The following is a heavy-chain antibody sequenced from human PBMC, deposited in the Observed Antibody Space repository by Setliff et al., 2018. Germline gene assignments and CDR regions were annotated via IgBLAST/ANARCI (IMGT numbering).Heavy chain of an antibody. D-gene: IGHD2-15*01. CDR1: GASISSGTYY. Sequence: PSETLSLTCTVSGASISSGTYYWAWIRQPPGKGLEWIGRIHYRGTTYSNASLASRLTISVDTAKNQFSLKLTSVTAADTAVYYCARASVVHAIAVGYWGQGTLVTVSS. V-gene: IGHV4-39*01. CDR2: IHYRGTT. J-gene: IGHJ4*02. CDR3: ARASVVHAIAVGY.